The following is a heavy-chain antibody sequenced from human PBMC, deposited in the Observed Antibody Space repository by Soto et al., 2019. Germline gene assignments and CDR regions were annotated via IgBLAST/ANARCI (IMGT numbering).Heavy chain of an antibody. V-gene: IGHV3-49*03. CDR2: IRSKAYGGTT. CDR1: GFTFGDYA. CDR3: TRELEGWQQLVPNLFDY. J-gene: IGHJ4*02. D-gene: IGHD6-13*01. Sequence: QTGGSLRLSCTASGFTFGDYAMSWFRQAPGKGLEWVGFIRSKAYGGTTEYAASVKGRFTISRDDSKSIAYLQMNSLKTEDTAVYYCTRELEGWQQLVPNLFDYWGQGTLVTVSS.